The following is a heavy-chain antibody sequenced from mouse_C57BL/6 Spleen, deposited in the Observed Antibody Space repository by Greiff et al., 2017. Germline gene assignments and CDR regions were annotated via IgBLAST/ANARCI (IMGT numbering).Heavy chain of an antibody. CDR1: GYTFTSYW. J-gene: IGHJ2*01. D-gene: IGHD1-1*01. CDR3: ARDYYGSSYFYYFDC. V-gene: IGHV1-69*01. CDR2: IDPSDSYT. Sequence: QVQLQQPGAELVMPGASVKLSCKASGYTFTSYWMHWVKQRPGQGLEWIGEIDPSDSYTNYNQKFKGKSTLTVDKSSSTAYMQLSSLTSEDSAVYYCARDYYGSSYFYYFDCWGQGTTLTVSS.